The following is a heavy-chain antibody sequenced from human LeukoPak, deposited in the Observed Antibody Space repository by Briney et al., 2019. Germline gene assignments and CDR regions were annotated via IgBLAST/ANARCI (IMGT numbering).Heavy chain of an antibody. CDR3: ARDSNSYGSGATIDY. CDR1: GFTFSNYW. D-gene: IGHD3-10*01. V-gene: IGHV3-74*01. J-gene: IGHJ4*02. Sequence: AGGSLRLSCAASGFTFSNYWMHWVRQAPGKGLVWVSRVNSDGSNTYYADSVKGRFTISRDNAKNTLYLQMSSLGAEDTAVYYCARDSNSYGSGATIDYWGQGTLVTVSS. CDR2: VNSDGSNT.